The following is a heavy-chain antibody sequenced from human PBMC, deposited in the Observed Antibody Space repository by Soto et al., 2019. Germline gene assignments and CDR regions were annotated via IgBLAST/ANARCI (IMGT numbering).Heavy chain of an antibody. J-gene: IGHJ6*02. CDR3: ARDSGYDPPGTYYYYYGMDV. CDR2: IIPIFGTA. CDR1: GGTFSSYA. D-gene: IGHD5-12*01. V-gene: IGHV1-69*13. Sequence: ASVKVSCKASGGTFSSYAISWVRQAPGQGLGWMGGIIPIFGTANYAQKFQGRVTITADESTSTAYMELSSLRSEDTAVYYCARDSGYDPPGTYYYYYGMDVWGQGTTVTVSS.